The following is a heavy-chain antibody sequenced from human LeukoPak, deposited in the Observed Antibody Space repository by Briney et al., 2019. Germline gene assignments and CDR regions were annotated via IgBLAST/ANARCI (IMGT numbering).Heavy chain of an antibody. CDR1: GFTFGSYA. V-gene: IGHV3-23*01. J-gene: IGHJ4*02. D-gene: IGHD6-19*01. Sequence: QTGGSLRLSCAASGFTFGSYAMYWVRQAPGKGLEWVSGISGRGCSTFYADSVKALFTISRDNSENTVYLQMNSLRADDTAVYYCAKTTAGYSSGRYPGWPVDYWGQGALVTVSS. CDR3: AKTTAGYSSGRYPGWPVDY. CDR2: ISGRGCST.